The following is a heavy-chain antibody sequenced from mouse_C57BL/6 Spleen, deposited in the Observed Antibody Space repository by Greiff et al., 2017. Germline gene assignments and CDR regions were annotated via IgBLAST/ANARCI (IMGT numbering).Heavy chain of an antibody. CDR2: IWSGGST. V-gene: IGHV2-2*01. Sequence: VQGVESGPGLVQPSQSLSITCTVSGFSLTSYGVHWVRQSPGKGLEWLGVIWSGGSTDYNAAFISRLSISKDNSKSQVFFKMNSLQADDTAIYYCARNWDDYDDYAMDYWGQGTSVTVSS. CDR3: ARNWDDYDDYAMDY. J-gene: IGHJ4*01. CDR1: GFSLTSYG. D-gene: IGHD2-4*01.